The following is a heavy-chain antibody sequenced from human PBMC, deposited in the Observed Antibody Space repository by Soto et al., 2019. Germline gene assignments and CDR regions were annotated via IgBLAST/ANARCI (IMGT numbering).Heavy chain of an antibody. V-gene: IGHV4-59*01. D-gene: IGHD3-16*02. Sequence: SETLSLTCTVSGGSISSYYWSWIRQPPGKGLEWIGYIYYSGSTNYNPSLKSRVTISVDTSKNQFSLKLSSVTAADTAVYYRASSPGSYDYVWGSYRIGNWFDPWGQGTLVTVSS. J-gene: IGHJ5*02. CDR1: GGSISSYY. CDR2: IYYSGST. CDR3: ASSPGSYDYVWGSYRIGNWFDP.